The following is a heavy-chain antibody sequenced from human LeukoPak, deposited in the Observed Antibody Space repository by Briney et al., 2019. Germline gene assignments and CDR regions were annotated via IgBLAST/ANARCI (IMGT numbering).Heavy chain of an antibody. CDR2: ISSSSSYT. CDR3: ARVSQPQQPLDY. V-gene: IGHV3-21*05. J-gene: IGHJ4*02. D-gene: IGHD6-13*01. CDR1: GLTFSSYA. Sequence: GGSLRLSCAASGLTFSSYAMHWVRQAPGKGLEWVSYISSSSSYTNYADSVKGRFTISRDNAKNSLYLQMNSLRVEDTAVYYCARVSQPQQPLDYWGQGTLVTVSS.